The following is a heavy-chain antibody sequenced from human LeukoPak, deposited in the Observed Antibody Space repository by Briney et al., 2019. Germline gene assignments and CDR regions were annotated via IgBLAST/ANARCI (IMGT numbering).Heavy chain of an antibody. CDR1: GYSFTRHW. V-gene: IGHV5-51*01. Sequence: GESLKISCKGSGYSFTRHWIGWVRQMPGKALEWMGIIYAGDSDTRYSPSFQGQVTISADKSLSTAYLQWSSLRASDTAIYYCATAGVYSGYLGSFDFWGQGTLVTVSS. CDR2: IYAGDSDT. CDR3: ATAGVYSGYLGSFDF. D-gene: IGHD5/OR15-5a*01. J-gene: IGHJ4*02.